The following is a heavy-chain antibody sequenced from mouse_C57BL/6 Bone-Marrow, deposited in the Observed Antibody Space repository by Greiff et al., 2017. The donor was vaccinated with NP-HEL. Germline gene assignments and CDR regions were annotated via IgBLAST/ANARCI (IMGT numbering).Heavy chain of an antibody. CDR2: ISYSGST. CDR1: GYSITSDY. V-gene: IGHV3-8*01. Sequence: EVQLQQSGPGLAKPSQTLSLTCSVTGYSITSDYWNWIRKFPGNKLEYMGYISYSGSTYYNPSLKSRISITRDTSKNQYYLQLNSVTTEDTATYYCARSPFYYGSSHGYYFDYWGQGTTLTVSS. D-gene: IGHD1-1*01. CDR3: ARSPFYYGSSHGYYFDY. J-gene: IGHJ2*01.